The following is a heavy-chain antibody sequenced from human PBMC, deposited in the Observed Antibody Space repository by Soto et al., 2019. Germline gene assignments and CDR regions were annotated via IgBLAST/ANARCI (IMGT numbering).Heavy chain of an antibody. CDR2: IYYSGST. J-gene: IGHJ4*02. CDR1: GGSISSYY. CDR3: ARRGKSGSYYIDY. D-gene: IGHD1-26*01. Sequence: SETLSLTCTVSGGSISSYYWSWIRQPPGKGLEWIGYIYYSGSTNYNPSLKSRVTISVDTSKNQFYLKLSSVTAADTAVYYCARRGKSGSYYIDYWGQGTLVTVSS. V-gene: IGHV4-59*01.